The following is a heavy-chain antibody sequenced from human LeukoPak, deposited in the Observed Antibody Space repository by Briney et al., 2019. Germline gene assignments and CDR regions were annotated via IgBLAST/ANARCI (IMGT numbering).Heavy chain of an antibody. CDR3: ARTNGYYDL. J-gene: IGHJ2*01. V-gene: IGHV3-23*01. CDR2: ISGSGGTT. CDR1: GFTFSSHG. Sequence: GGSLRLSCAASGFTFSSHGISWVRQAPGKGLEWVSGISGSGGTTFYADSVKGRFTISRDNSKNTLYLQMNSLRAEDTAVYYCARTNGYYDLWGRGTLVTVS. D-gene: IGHD1/OR15-1a*01.